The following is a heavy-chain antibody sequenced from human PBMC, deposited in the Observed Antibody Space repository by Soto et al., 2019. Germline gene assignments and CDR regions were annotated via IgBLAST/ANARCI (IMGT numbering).Heavy chain of an antibody. Sequence: QVQLVESGGGVVQPGRSLRLSCAASGFTFSSFSLHWVRQAPGKGLEWLALISYDGSNKYNADSVKGRFTISRDNSNNTLYLQLSSLRPEATAVYYCARTTTVAGTPEFDYWGQGTLVTVSS. CDR3: ARTTTVAGTPEFDY. CDR1: GFTFSSFS. D-gene: IGHD6-19*01. J-gene: IGHJ4*02. V-gene: IGHV3-30-3*01. CDR2: ISYDGSNK.